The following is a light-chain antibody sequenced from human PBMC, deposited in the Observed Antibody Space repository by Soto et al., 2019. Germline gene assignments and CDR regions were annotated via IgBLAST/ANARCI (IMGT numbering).Light chain of an antibody. Sequence: DIQMTQSPSSLSASVGDTVTITCQASQDINNQLNWYQQKPGTAPKLLIYDASHLETGVPSRFSGSGSGTYFTLTISSLQPEDIATYYCQKHDGVPQFGPGTKVDF. J-gene: IGKJ3*01. CDR2: DAS. V-gene: IGKV1-33*01. CDR3: QKHDGVPQ. CDR1: QDINNQ.